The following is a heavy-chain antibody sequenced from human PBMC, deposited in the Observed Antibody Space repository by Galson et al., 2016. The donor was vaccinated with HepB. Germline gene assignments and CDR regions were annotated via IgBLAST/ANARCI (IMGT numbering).Heavy chain of an antibody. CDR3: AHRRINTVIKSGFDGFDI. D-gene: IGHD4-23*01. CDR1: GFSFNTNGVG. CDR2: IYWTDDK. J-gene: IGHJ3*02. Sequence: PALVKPTQTLTLTCTFSGFSFNTNGVGVGWIRQPPGKALEWLALIYWTDDKRYSPSLKSRLTIIKDTSKNQVVLTMTNMLPVDTATYYCAHRRINTVIKSGFDGFDIWGQGTMVTASS. V-gene: IGHV2-5*01.